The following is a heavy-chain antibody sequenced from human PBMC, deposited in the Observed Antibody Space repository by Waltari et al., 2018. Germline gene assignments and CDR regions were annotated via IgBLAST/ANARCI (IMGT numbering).Heavy chain of an antibody. V-gene: IGHV4-59*01. Sequence: QVQLQESGPGLVKPSETLSLTCTVSGGSISSYYWSWIRQPPGKGLEWMGYIYYSGSTNYNPSLKSRVTISVDTSKTQFSLKLSSVTAADTAVYYCARSHSSSWSLFYFDYWGQGTLVTVSS. CDR2: IYYSGST. D-gene: IGHD6-13*01. CDR3: ARSHSSSWSLFYFDY. J-gene: IGHJ4*02. CDR1: GGSISSYY.